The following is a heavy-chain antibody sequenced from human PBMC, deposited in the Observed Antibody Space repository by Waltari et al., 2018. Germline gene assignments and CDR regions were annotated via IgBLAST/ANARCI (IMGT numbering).Heavy chain of an antibody. Sequence: LVQSGAEVKQPRASVKVSCKASGYTFTGYAILWVRQAPGQGLEWMGRINPKNGDTHYAQNFQGRVALTTDTSTNTAFMELQRLRSDDTAVYYCLRDSSGSHFDYWGQGTLVTVSS. CDR1: GYTFTGYA. J-gene: IGHJ4*02. V-gene: IGHV1-2*06. D-gene: IGHD3-22*01. CDR3: LRDSSGSHFDY. CDR2: INPKNGDT.